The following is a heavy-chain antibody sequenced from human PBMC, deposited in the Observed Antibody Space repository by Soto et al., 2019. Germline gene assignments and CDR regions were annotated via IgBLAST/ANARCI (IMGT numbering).Heavy chain of an antibody. CDR2: IKSKTDGGTT. D-gene: IGHD2-2*01. Sequence: GGSLRLSCAASGFTFSNAWMSWVSQAPGKGLEWVGRIKSKTDGGTTDYAAPVKGRFTISRDDSKNTLYLQMNSLKTEDTAVYYCTTEPSCSSTSCYRYYYYMDVWGKGTTVTVSS. CDR1: GFTFSNAW. V-gene: IGHV3-15*01. CDR3: TTEPSCSSTSCYRYYYYMDV. J-gene: IGHJ6*03.